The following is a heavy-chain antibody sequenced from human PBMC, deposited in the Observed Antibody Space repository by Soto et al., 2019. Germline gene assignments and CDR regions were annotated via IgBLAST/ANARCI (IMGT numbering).Heavy chain of an antibody. D-gene: IGHD2-2*01. CDR2: IYPGDSDT. V-gene: IGHV5-51*01. J-gene: IGHJ6*02. CDR1: GYSFTSYW. Sequence: GESLKISCKGSGYSFTSYWIGWVSQMPGKGLAWMGIIYPGDSDTRYSPSFQGQVTISADKSISTAYLQWSSLKASDTAMYYCARATRPSYYYYGMDVWGQGTTVTVSS. CDR3: ARATRPSYYYYGMDV.